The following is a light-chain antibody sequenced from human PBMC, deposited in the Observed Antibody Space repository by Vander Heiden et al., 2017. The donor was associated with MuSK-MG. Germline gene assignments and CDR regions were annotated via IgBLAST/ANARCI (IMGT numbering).Light chain of an antibody. Sequence: VLTQSPATLSLSPGERVTLSCRASQSVGVYLAWYQQRPGHAPRLLIYDASNRATGVPARFSGSGSGTDFSLTISSLEPEDFAVYYCQQRYSGPPITFGQGTRLDMK. CDR1: QSVGVY. J-gene: IGKJ5*01. V-gene: IGKV3-11*01. CDR2: DAS. CDR3: QQRYSGPPIT.